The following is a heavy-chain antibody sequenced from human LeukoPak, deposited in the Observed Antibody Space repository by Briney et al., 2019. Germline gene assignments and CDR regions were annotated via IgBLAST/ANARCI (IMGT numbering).Heavy chain of an antibody. D-gene: IGHD5-18*01. CDR3: ARAGVRGYSYGRFDH. Sequence: SETLSLTCAVYGGSFSGYYWSWIRQPPGKGLEWIGEINHSGSTNYNPSLKSRVTISVDTSKNQFSLKLSSVTAADTAVYYRARAGVRGYSYGRFDHWGQGTLVTVSS. CDR1: GGSFSGYY. V-gene: IGHV4-34*01. J-gene: IGHJ4*02. CDR2: INHSGST.